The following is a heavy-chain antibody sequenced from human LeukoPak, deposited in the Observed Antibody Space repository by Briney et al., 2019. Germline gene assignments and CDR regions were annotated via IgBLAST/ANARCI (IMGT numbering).Heavy chain of an antibody. CDR2: INWNGGRT. Sequence: GGSLRLSCAASGCTFDDYVMSWVRQAPGKGMELVSGINWNGGRTGYADSVKGRFTISRDNAKPSLYLQMNSLRAEDTALYYCARDSPYPIAVAGTFDYWGQGTLVTVSS. D-gene: IGHD6-19*01. V-gene: IGHV3-20*04. J-gene: IGHJ4*02. CDR3: ARDSPYPIAVAGTFDY. CDR1: GCTFDDYV.